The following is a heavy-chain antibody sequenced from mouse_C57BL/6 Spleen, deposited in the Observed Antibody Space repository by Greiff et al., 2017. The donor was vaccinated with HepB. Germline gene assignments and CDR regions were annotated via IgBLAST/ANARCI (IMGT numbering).Heavy chain of an antibody. CDR2: IDPSDSYT. Sequence: VQLKQPGAELVRPGTSVKLSCKASGYTFTSYWMHWVKQRPGQGLEWIGVIDPSDSYTNYNQKFKGKATLTVDTSSSTAYMQLSSLTSEDSAVYYCASPDSSGPWFAYWGQGTLVTVSA. J-gene: IGHJ3*01. CDR1: GYTFTSYW. D-gene: IGHD3-2*02. CDR3: ASPDSSGPWFAY. V-gene: IGHV1-59*01.